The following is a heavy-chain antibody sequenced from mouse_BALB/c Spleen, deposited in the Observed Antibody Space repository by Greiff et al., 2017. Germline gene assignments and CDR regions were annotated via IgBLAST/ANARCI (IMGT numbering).Heavy chain of an antibody. J-gene: IGHJ3*01. CDR1: GFTFSSYG. D-gene: IGHD2-3*01. Sequence: DVQLVESGGDLVKPGGSLKLSCAASGFTFSSYGMSWVRQTPDKRLEWVATISSGGSYTYYPDSVKGRFTISRDNAKNTLYLQMSSLKSEDTAMYYCARQGDGYYDFAYWGQGTLVTVSA. V-gene: IGHV5-6*01. CDR3: ARQGDGYYDFAY. CDR2: ISSGGSYT.